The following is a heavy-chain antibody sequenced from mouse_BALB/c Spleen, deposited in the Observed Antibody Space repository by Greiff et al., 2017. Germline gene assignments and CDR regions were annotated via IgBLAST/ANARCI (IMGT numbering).Heavy chain of an antibody. Sequence: VQLKQSGPELVKPGASVKMSCKASGYTFTSYVMHWVKQKPGQGLEWIGYINPYNDGTKYNEKFKGKATLTSDKSSSTAYMELSSLTSEDSSVYYFARSPYYYSYYYAMDYWGQGTSVTVSS. CDR2: INPYNDGT. D-gene: IGHD2-12*01. V-gene: IGHV1-14*01. J-gene: IGHJ4*01. CDR3: ARSPYYYSYYYAMDY. CDR1: GYTFTSYV.